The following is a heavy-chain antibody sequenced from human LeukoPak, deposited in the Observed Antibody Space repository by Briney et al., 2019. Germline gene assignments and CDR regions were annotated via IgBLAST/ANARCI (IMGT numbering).Heavy chain of an antibody. CDR2: INPNSGGT. V-gene: IGHV1-2*06. J-gene: IGHJ4*02. Sequence: ASVKVSCKASGYTFTGYYMHWVRQAPGQGLEWMGRINPNSGGTNYAQKFQGRVTMTRDTSISTAYMELSRLGSDDTAVYYCARSDYGSGSYSHWGQGTLVTVSS. CDR1: GYTFTGYY. CDR3: ARSDYGSGSYSH. D-gene: IGHD3-10*01.